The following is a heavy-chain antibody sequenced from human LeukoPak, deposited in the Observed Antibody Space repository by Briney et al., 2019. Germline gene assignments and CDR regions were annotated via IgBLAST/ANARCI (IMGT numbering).Heavy chain of an antibody. CDR2: IYYSGSN. D-gene: IGHD3-10*01. V-gene: IGHV4-59*01. CDR3: ARVRRYWKQYYYGSGSHDAFDI. J-gene: IGHJ3*02. Sequence: PSGALSLTRIVSGGSLSSYFWSWVRQPPGKGLEWIGYIYYSGSNNYNPSLKSRGTISVHKSKNQFSLKLSSVTSERTSLYYIARVRRYWKQYYYGSGSHDAFDIWGQGTMVTVSS. CDR1: GGSLSSYF.